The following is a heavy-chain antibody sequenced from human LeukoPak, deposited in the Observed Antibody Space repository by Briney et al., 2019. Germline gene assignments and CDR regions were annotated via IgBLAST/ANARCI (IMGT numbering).Heavy chain of an antibody. D-gene: IGHD6-19*01. Sequence: ASVKVSCKASGYTFTGYYMHWVRQAPGQGLEWMGWINPNSGGTNYARKFQGGFTMTRDTSISTAYMELSSLRSDDTAVYYCARDAGSSGWTRFDYWGQGTLVTVSS. J-gene: IGHJ4*02. CDR2: INPNSGGT. CDR1: GYTFTGYY. V-gene: IGHV1-2*02. CDR3: ARDAGSSGWTRFDY.